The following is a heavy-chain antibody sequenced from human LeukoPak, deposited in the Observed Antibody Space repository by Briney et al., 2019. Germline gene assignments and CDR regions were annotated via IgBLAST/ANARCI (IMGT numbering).Heavy chain of an antibody. CDR3: ARRYKSGSYYY. J-gene: IGHJ4*02. CDR2: IKQDGSEK. V-gene: IGHV3-7*01. Sequence: GGSLRLSCAASGFTFNRYNMNWVRQAPGKGLEWVANIKQDGSEKYYVDSVKGRFTISRDNAKNSLYLQMNSLRAEDTAVYYCARRYKSGSYYYWGQGTLVTVSS. D-gene: IGHD1-26*01. CDR1: GFTFNRYN.